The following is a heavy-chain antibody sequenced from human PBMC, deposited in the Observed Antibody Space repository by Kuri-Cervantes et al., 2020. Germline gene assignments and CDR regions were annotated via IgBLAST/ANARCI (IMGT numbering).Heavy chain of an antibody. D-gene: IGHD3-22*01. CDR1: GASVTSGGYY. CDR3: ARNPDFDSSGF. Sequence: GPLRLSCTVSGASVTSGGYYWSWIRQPPGKRLELIGCISYSGSTNYNPSLKSRVTISVDTSKTQFSLKLDSVTAADTAVYYCARNPDFDSSGFWGQGTLVTVSS. CDR2: ISYSGST. V-gene: IGHV4-61*08. J-gene: IGHJ4*02.